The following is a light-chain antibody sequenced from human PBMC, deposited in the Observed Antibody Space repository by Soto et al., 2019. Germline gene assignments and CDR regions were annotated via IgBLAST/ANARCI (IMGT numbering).Light chain of an antibody. CDR2: GAS. J-gene: IGKJ3*01. CDR3: QYYGILPPNT. V-gene: IGKV3-20*01. CDR1: QSVRSSY. Sequence: EIVLTQSPGTLSLSPGERATLSCRASQSVRSSYIAWYHQKPGQAPRLLIYGASNRPTGIPDRFSGSGSGTDFTLTISRLEPEDFAVYYCQYYGILPPNTFGPGTTVDV.